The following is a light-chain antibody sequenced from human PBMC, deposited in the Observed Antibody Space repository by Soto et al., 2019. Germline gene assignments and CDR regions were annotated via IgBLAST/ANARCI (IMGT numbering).Light chain of an antibody. V-gene: IGKV3-11*01. Sequence: EIVLAQSPAALSLPPGERATLSCRASQSVRGYLAWYQQKPGQAPRLLIYDVSNRATGIPARFSGSGSGTDFTLTISSLEPEDFAVYYCQQRNNWPLITFGQGTRLEIK. CDR2: DVS. CDR3: QQRNNWPLIT. CDR1: QSVRGY. J-gene: IGKJ5*01.